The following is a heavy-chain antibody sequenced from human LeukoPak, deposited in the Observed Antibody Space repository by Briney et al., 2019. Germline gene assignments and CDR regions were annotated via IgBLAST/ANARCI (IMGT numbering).Heavy chain of an antibody. D-gene: IGHD5-18*01. Sequence: PSETLSLTCTVSGGSISDYFWNWIRQPPGKGLEWIAYIRNSGNTKYNPSLKSRVTISVDTSKNQFSLNLRSVTAADTAVYYCARASFNSYGIDGFDYWGQGTLVTVS. CDR2: IRNSGNT. J-gene: IGHJ4*02. CDR3: ARASFNSYGIDGFDY. CDR1: GGSISDYF. V-gene: IGHV4-59*01.